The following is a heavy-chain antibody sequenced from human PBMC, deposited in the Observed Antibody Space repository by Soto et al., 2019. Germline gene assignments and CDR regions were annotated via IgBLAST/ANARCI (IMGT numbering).Heavy chain of an antibody. CDR2: LYSGTT. CDR3: GRLTTDLGDWQGYHYYGVAV. J-gene: IGHJ6*04. V-gene: IGHV4-39*01. CDR1: GDSIRSGSYY. D-gene: IGHD3-16*01. Sequence: QLQLQESGPGLVKPSETLSLTCTVSGDSIRSGSYYWGWIRQPPGKGLEWIGSLYSGTTYYNPSLPSTVSMLLDTANRQFPLELGSRTAGDKAVYYCGRLTTDLGDWQGYHYYGVAVWGKGTAVTVSS.